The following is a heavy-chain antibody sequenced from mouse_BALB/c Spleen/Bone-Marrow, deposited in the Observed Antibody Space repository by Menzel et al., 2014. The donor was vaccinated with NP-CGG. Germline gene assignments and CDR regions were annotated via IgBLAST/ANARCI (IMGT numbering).Heavy chain of an antibody. CDR3: ARRVGRGGFAY. CDR1: GFALTSYD. J-gene: IGHJ3*01. V-gene: IGHV5-12-1*01. CDR2: ISSGVGST. Sequence: EVNVVESGGGLVKPGGSLKLARAASGFALTSYDMSWVRQTPEKRLEWVAYISSGVGSTYYPDTVKGRFTISRDNAKNTLYLQMSSLKSEDTAMFYCARRVGRGGFAYWGQGTLVTVSA.